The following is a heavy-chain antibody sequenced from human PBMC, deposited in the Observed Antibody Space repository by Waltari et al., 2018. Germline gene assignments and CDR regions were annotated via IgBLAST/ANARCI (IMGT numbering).Heavy chain of an antibody. Sequence: QVQLVQSGAELKKPGASVKVSCKASGYAFISYDINWVRQAPGQGLEWMGWMNANSWNTGYAQKFRGRILMTRDTATNTAYLDLSSLRSDDTAVYFCSRGKDWGVAPLDSWGQGTLVLVSS. V-gene: IGHV1-8*02. CDR1: GYAFISYD. J-gene: IGHJ4*02. CDR2: MNANSWNT. D-gene: IGHD3-10*01. CDR3: SRGKDWGVAPLDS.